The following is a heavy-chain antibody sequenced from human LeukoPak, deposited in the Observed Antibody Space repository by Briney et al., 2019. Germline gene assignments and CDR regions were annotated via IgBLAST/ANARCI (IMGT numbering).Heavy chain of an antibody. CDR1: GFTFSSYW. CDR2: INSDGSST. J-gene: IGHJ4*02. D-gene: IGHD3-22*01. CDR3: AREYYYSSGSPYFDY. V-gene: IGHV3-74*01. Sequence: PGGSLRLSCAASGFTFSSYWMHWVRQAPGKGLVWVSRINSDGSSTTYGDSVEGRFTISRDNAKNTLYMYIHSLRAEDTAVYYCAREYYYSSGSPYFDYWGQGTLVNGSS.